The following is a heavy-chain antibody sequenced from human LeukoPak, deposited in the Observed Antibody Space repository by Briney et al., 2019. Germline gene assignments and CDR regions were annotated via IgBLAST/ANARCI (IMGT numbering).Heavy chain of an antibody. CDR1: GFTFDDYA. CDR3: ARKGMSGAFDI. D-gene: IGHD3-3*01. V-gene: IGHV3-9*01. J-gene: IGHJ3*02. CDR2: ISWNSGSI. Sequence: PGRSLRLSCAASGFTFDDYAMHWVRQAPGKGLEWVSGISWNSGSIGYADSVKGRFTISRDNAKNSLYLQMNSLRAEDTAVYYCARKGMSGAFDIWGQGTMVTVSS.